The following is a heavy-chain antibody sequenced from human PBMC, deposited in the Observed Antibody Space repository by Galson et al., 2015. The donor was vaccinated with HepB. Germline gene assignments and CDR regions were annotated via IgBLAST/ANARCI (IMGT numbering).Heavy chain of an antibody. CDR2: IHYTGSI. CDR1: GVSISSGGYY. CDR3: ARDRGSSWNHWFDL. V-gene: IGHV4-31*03. D-gene: IGHD1-1*01. J-gene: IGHJ5*02. Sequence: TLSLTCTVSGVSISSGGYYWAWIRQNPGKGLEWIGYIHYTGSIYYNSSLKSRVTMSIDMSKNEFSLRLRSVTAEDTAVYYCARDRGSSWNHWFDLWGQGTLVTVSS.